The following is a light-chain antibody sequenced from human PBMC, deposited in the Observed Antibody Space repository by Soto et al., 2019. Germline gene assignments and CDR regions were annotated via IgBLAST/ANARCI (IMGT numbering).Light chain of an antibody. CDR1: SSDVGGYNY. Sequence: QSVLTQPRSVSGSPGQSVTISCTGTSSDVGGYNYVSWYQQHPGKAPKLMIYDVSKWPSGVPDRFSGSKSGNTASLTISGLQAEDEADYYCCSYAGTYTPVFGGGTKLTVL. CDR2: DVS. V-gene: IGLV2-11*01. J-gene: IGLJ3*02. CDR3: CSYAGTYTPV.